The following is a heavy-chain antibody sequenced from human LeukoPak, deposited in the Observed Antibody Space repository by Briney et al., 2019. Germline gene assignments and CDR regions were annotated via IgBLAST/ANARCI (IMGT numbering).Heavy chain of an antibody. CDR1: GGSFSGYY. D-gene: IGHD3-22*01. CDR2: INHSGST. Sequence: SETLSLTCAVYGGSFSGYYWSWIRQPPGKGLEWIGEINHSGSTNYNPSLKSRVTISVDTSKNQFSLKLSSVTAADTAVYYCARVPHYYDSSGYYRTAGYWGQGTLVTVSS. CDR3: ARVPHYYDSSGYYRTAGY. J-gene: IGHJ4*02. V-gene: IGHV4-34*01.